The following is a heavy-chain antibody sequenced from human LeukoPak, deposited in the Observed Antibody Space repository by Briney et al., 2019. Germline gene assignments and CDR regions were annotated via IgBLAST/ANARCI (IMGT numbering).Heavy chain of an antibody. D-gene: IGHD1-7*01. CDR2: IYYSGST. J-gene: IGHJ3*02. V-gene: IGHV4-39*01. CDR1: GGSISSSSYY. Sequence: SETLSLTCTVSGGSISSSSYYWGWIRQPPGKGLEWVGSIYYSGSTYYNPSLKSRVTISVDTSKNQFSLKLSSVTAADTAVYYCARTAGITGTTDAFDIWGQGTMVTVSS. CDR3: ARTAGITGTTDAFDI.